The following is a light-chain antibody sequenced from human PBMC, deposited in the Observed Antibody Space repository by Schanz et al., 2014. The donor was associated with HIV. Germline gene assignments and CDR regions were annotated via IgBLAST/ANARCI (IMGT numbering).Light chain of an antibody. J-gene: IGLJ3*02. Sequence: QSALTQPPSASGSPGQSVTISCTGASSDIGVSWYQQYPGNAPKLMIFAVNRRTSGVPDRFSGAKSGNTAFLLVSGLQDEDEADYYCASGSDNFAVFGGGTKLTVL. CDR3: ASGSDNFAV. CDR1: SSDIG. CDR2: AVN. V-gene: IGLV2-8*01.